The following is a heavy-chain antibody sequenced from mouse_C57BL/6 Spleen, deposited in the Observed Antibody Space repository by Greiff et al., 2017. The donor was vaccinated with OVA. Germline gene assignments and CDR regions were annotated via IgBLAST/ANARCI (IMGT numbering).Heavy chain of an antibody. J-gene: IGHJ4*01. D-gene: IGHD2-14*01. CDR3: ARIGFYAMDY. CDR2: IYPGSGSP. Sequence: VQLQQPGAELVKPGASVKLSCKASGYTFTRYWITWVKQRPGQGLEWIGDIYPGSGSPNSNEKFKSKATLTVDPSSSTAYMQRSSLTSDDSEVDYCARIGFYAMDYWGQGTAVTVYS. V-gene: IGHV1-55*01. CDR1: GYTFTRYW.